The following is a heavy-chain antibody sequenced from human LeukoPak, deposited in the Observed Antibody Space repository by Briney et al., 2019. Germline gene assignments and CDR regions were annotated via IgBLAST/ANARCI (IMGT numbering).Heavy chain of an antibody. J-gene: IGHJ5*02. CDR2: IYYSGST. D-gene: IGHD3-10*01. V-gene: IGHV4-59*01. Sequence: SETLSLTCAVYGGSFSGYYWSWIRQPPGKGLEWIGYIYYSGSTNYNPSLKSRVTISVDTSKNQFSLKLSSVTAADTAVYYCAREVMVRGVIGRETWGQGTLVTVSS. CDR1: GGSFSGYY. CDR3: AREVMVRGVIGRET.